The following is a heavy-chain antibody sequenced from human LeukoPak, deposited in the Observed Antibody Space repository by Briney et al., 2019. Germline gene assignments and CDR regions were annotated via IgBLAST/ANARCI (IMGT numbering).Heavy chain of an antibody. Sequence: GGSLRLSCAASGFAFSFHAMSWVRQAPGKGLEWVSGISGGGTNAYYADSVKGRLTISRDNSRNTLYQQMNSLRAEDTAVYYCAKGAAVGTLIKNWFDPWGQGTVVTVSS. J-gene: IGHJ5*02. V-gene: IGHV3-23*01. CDR3: AKGAAVGTLIKNWFDP. CDR1: GFAFSFHA. CDR2: ISGGGTNA. D-gene: IGHD6-13*01.